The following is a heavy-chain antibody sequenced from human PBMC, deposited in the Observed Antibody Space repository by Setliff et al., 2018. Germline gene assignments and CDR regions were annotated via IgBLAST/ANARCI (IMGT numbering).Heavy chain of an antibody. Sequence: GASVKVSCKTSGYHLTSYGVTWVRQAPGQGLDWVGWISPYNGHTNYVQKFQGRVTFTRDTSTSTLYMELSSLISEDTAVYYCARAGSAAAGRKGVFEYWGQGSLVTVSS. CDR1: GYHLTSYG. CDR2: ISPYNGHT. V-gene: IGHV1-18*01. CDR3: ARAGSAAAGRKGVFEY. D-gene: IGHD6-13*01. J-gene: IGHJ4*02.